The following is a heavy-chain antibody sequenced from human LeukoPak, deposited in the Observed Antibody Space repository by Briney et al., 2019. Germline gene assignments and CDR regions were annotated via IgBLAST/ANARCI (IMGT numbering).Heavy chain of an antibody. CDR2: ISVYNGNT. CDR3: ARGVGANSRPDY. D-gene: IGHD1-26*01. CDR1: GYTFTSYG. J-gene: IGHJ4*02. V-gene: IGHV1-18*01. Sequence: AAVKVSCKASGYTFTSYGISWVRQAPGQGLEWMGWISVYNGNTKYAQKFQGRVTMTTDTSTSTAYMELRSLKSDDTAVYYCARGVGANSRPDYWGQGTLVTVSS.